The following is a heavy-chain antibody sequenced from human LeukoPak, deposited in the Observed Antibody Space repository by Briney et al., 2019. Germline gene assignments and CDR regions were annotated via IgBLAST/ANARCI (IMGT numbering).Heavy chain of an antibody. CDR2: MDSTGST. J-gene: IGHJ4*02. CDR1: GGSISYHD. D-gene: IGHD4-4*01. CDR3: ARAGIQYSYDY. V-gene: IGHV4-4*07. Sequence: SETLSLTCTVSGGSISYHDWSWIRQPAGKGLEWIGRMDSTGSTNYNPSLKSRVTVSVGTSKNQFSLKLNSVTAADTAVYYCARAGIQYSYDYWGQGTLVTVSS.